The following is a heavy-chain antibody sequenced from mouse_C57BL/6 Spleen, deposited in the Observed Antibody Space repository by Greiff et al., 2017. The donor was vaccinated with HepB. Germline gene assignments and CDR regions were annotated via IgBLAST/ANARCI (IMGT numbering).Heavy chain of an antibody. CDR2: INPSTGGT. Sequence: VQLKESGPELVKPGASVKISCKASGYSFTGYYMNWVKQSPEKSLEWIGEINPSTGGTTYNQKFKAKATLTVDKSSSTAYMQLKSLTSEDSAVYYCARGGDDGQFAYWGQGTLVTVSA. V-gene: IGHV1-42*01. CDR3: ARGGDDGQFAY. D-gene: IGHD2-3*01. CDR1: GYSFTGYY. J-gene: IGHJ3*01.